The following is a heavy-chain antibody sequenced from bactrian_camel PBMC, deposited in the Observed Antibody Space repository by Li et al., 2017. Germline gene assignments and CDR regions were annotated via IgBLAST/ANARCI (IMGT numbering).Heavy chain of an antibody. CDR1: RFTFSNYF. Sequence: VQLVESGGGLVQPGGSLKLSCTASRFTFSNYFMSWVRQAPGKGLEWVSTIDSAGATTSYAGSVKGRFTISRDNVKNTLFLQLNSLKPEDTAMYYCAENGYYSVAYWGQGTQVTVS. CDR2: IDSAGATT. V-gene: IGHV3S31*01. CDR3: AENGYYSVAY. D-gene: IGHD2*01. J-gene: IGHJ4*01.